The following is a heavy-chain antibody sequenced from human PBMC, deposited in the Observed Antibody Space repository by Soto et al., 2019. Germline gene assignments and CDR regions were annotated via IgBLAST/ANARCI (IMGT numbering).Heavy chain of an antibody. CDR1: GFSFSNVW. CDR2: IKSKSVGGTT. J-gene: IGHJ4*02. CDR3: TSYASQPFCDGGPGDFVQRKIHDT. V-gene: IGHV3-15*01. D-gene: IGHD2-21*01. Sequence: EVQLVESGGGLVKPGGSLTLSCAASGFSFSNVWMSWVRQAPGKGLEWVGHIKSKSVGGTTDYTAPVKGRFTISRDDSKDTRFLHINSLKTEDTAVYCCTSYASQPFCDGGPGDFVQRKIHDTGGRGILVTVSS.